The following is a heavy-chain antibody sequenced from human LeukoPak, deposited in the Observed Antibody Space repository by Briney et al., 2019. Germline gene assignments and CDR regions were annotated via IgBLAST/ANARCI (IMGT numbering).Heavy chain of an antibody. Sequence: SETLSLTCAVYGGSFSGYYWHWIRQPPGKELGWIGSIYYSGSTYCNPSLKSRVTISLDTSRTQFSLKLTSVTAADTAVYYCARHTGWLRGVDYWGQGTLVTVSS. J-gene: IGHJ4*02. CDR3: ARHTGWLRGVDY. CDR1: GGSFSGYY. CDR2: IYYSGST. D-gene: IGHD5-12*01. V-gene: IGHV4-34*01.